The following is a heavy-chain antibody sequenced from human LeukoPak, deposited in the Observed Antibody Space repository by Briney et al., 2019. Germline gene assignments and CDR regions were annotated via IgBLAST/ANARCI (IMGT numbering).Heavy chain of an antibody. J-gene: IGHJ4*02. D-gene: IGHD3-22*01. CDR3: AKGRSGYDY. V-gene: IGHV3-23*01. Sequence: PGGSLRLSCATFGFTFSSHAMSWVRQAPGKGLEWVSTFSDSGGSTYYADSVKGRFTISRDNSKNTLYLQMNSLRAEDTAVYYCAKGRSGYDYWGQGTLVTVSS. CDR1: GFTFSSHA. CDR2: FSDSGGST.